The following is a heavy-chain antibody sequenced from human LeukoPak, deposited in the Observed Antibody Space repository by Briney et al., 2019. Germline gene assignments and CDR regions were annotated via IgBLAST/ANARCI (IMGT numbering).Heavy chain of an antibody. D-gene: IGHD3-10*01. Sequence: SETLSLTCTVSGYSISSGYYWGWIRQPPGKGLEWIGSIYHSGSTYYNPSLKSRVTMSVDTSKNQFSLKLSSVTAADTAVYYCARETYYYGSGSYYSFDYWGQGTLVTVSS. V-gene: IGHV4-38-2*02. CDR3: ARETYYYGSGSYYSFDY. CDR2: IYHSGST. CDR1: GYSISSGYY. J-gene: IGHJ4*02.